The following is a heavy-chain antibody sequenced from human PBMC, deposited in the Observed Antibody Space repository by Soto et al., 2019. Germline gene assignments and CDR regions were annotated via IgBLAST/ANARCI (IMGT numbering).Heavy chain of an antibody. CDR3: ARRTYYYDSSGYSEPIDY. J-gene: IGHJ4*02. D-gene: IGHD3-22*01. CDR1: GGTFSSYT. V-gene: IGHV1-69*13. Sequence: SVKVSCKASGGTFSSYTISWVRQAPGQGLEWMGGIIPIFGTANYAQKFQGRVTITADESTSTAYMELSSLRSEDTAVYYCARRTYYYDSSGYSEPIDYWGQGTLVTVS. CDR2: IIPIFGTA.